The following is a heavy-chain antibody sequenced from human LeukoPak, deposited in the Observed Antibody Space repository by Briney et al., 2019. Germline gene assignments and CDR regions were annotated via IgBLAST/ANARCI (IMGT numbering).Heavy chain of an antibody. Sequence: SETLSLTCAVYGGSFSGYYWSWIRQPPGKGLEWIGEINHSGSTNYNPSLKSRVTISVDTSKNQFSLKLSSVTAADTAVYYCARCLGGGAAPILFDYWGHGTLVTVSS. D-gene: IGHD1-26*01. CDR3: ARCLGGGAAPILFDY. CDR1: GGSFSGYY. CDR2: INHSGST. J-gene: IGHJ4*01. V-gene: IGHV4-34*01.